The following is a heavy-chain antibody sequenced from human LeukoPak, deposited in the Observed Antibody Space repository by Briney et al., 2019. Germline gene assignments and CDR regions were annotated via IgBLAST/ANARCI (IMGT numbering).Heavy chain of an antibody. D-gene: IGHD6-19*01. CDR1: GGFITSGSFY. Sequence: SETLSLTCTVSGGFITSGSFYWGWVRQAPGKGLEWIGTISYAGITYYNPSLKSRVTTNVDTSKNQFSLKLSSVTAADTAVYSGAEQLFVGYTRGWFPASYFDSWGQGALVTVSS. J-gene: IGHJ4*02. V-gene: IGHV4-39*01. CDR2: ISYAGIT. CDR3: AEQLFVGYTRGWFPASYFDS.